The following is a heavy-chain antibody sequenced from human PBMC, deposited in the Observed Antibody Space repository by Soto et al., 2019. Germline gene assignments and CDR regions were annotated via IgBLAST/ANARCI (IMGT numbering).Heavy chain of an antibody. CDR3: ARDPSAFLEWYRGNWFDP. CDR2: IIPIFGTA. J-gene: IGHJ5*02. V-gene: IGHV1-69*13. Sequence: SVKVSCKASGGTFSSYAISWVRQAPGQGLEWMGGIIPIFGTANYAQKFQGRVTITADESTSTAYMELSSLRSEDTAVYYCARDPSAFLEWYRGNWFDPWGQGTLVTVSS. D-gene: IGHD3-3*01. CDR1: GGTFSSYA.